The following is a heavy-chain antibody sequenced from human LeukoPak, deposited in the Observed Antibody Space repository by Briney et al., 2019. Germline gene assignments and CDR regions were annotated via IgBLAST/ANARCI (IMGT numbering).Heavy chain of an antibody. CDR2: IYTSGST. D-gene: IGHD3-22*01. CDR3: ARVDYDSSGYPFDY. Sequence: SETLSLTCTVSGGSISSYYWSWIRQPAGKGLEWIGRIYTSGSTNYNPSLKSRVTMSVDTSKNQFSLKLSSVTAADTAVYYCARVDYDSSGYPFDYWGQGTLVTVPS. V-gene: IGHV4-4*07. CDR1: GGSISSYY. J-gene: IGHJ4*02.